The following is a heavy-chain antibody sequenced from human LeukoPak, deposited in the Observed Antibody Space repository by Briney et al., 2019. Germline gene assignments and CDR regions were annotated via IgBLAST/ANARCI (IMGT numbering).Heavy chain of an antibody. J-gene: IGHJ4*02. D-gene: IGHD3-10*01. CDR1: GFTFSSYG. CDR2: ISYDGSNK. Sequence: GGSLRLSCAASGFTFSSYGTHWVRQAPGKGLEWVAVISYDGSNKYYADSVKGRFTISRDNSKNTLYLQMNSLRAEDTAVYYCAKDSILWFGEPTPEYDYWGQGTLVTVSS. V-gene: IGHV3-30*18. CDR3: AKDSILWFGEPTPEYDY.